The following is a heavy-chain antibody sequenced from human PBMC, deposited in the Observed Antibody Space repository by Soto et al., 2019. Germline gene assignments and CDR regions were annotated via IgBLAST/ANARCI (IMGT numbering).Heavy chain of an antibody. CDR3: VSDRGYGHASVPYS. V-gene: IGHV3-30*03. D-gene: IGHD5-18*01. J-gene: IGHJ4*02. CDR1: GFTFTSYG. CDR2: ISYDGGLQ. Sequence: QAHLVESGGGVVQPGRSLRLSCAASGFTFTSYGMHWVRQAPGRRLGWVAVISYDGGLQNYADSVKGRFTISRDNSKNMVLLQMNSLRAEDTAVYYCVSDRGYGHASVPYSWGQGTLVSVSS.